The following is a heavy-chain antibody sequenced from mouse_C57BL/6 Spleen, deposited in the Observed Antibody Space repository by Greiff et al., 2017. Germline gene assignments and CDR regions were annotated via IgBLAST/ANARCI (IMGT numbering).Heavy chain of an antibody. D-gene: IGHD2-4*01. CDR3: ARGIYYDYEAWFAY. CDR2: ISSGSSTI. Sequence: EVKLVESGGGLVKPGGSLKLSCAASGFTFSDYGMHWVRQAPEKGLEWVAYISSGSSTIYYADTVKGRFTISRDNAKNTLFLQMTSLRSEDTAMYYCARGIYYDYEAWFAYWGQGTLVTVSA. V-gene: IGHV5-17*01. J-gene: IGHJ3*01. CDR1: GFTFSDYG.